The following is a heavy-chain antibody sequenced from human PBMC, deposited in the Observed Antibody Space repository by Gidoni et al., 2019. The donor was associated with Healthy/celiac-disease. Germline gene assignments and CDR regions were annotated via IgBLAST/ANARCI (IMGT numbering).Heavy chain of an antibody. V-gene: IGHV3-73*02. CDR3: TRATGTTTGG. D-gene: IGHD4-17*01. CDR2: IRRKANSYAT. Sequence: EVQLEASAGGLFQPRGSLKLTCAAPGFTFSGSPMPWVRQASGKGLEGVGRIRRKANSYATAYAAAVKGRFTISRDDSKNTAYLQMNSLKTEDRAVYYCTRATGTTTGGWGQGTLVTVSS. CDR1: GFTFSGSP. J-gene: IGHJ4*02.